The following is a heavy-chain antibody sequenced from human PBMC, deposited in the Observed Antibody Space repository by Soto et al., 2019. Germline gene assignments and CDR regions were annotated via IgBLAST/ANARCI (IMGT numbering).Heavy chain of an antibody. D-gene: IGHD6-25*01. CDR1: GFTFNTYW. CDR2: IKEDGSDK. V-gene: IGHV3-7*01. Sequence: EVQLVESGGDLVQPGGSLRLSCVASGFTFNTYWMSWVRQAPGKGLEWVANIKEDGSDKYYVDSVKGRFTISRDNAKNLLYLHMNSLGAADTAMYYCARVTRGGSGDYWGQGPLVTVSS. J-gene: IGHJ4*02. CDR3: ARVTRGGSGDY.